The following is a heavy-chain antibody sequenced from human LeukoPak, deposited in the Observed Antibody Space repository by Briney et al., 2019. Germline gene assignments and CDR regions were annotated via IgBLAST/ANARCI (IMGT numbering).Heavy chain of an antibody. CDR2: TYYRSKWYN. CDR1: GDSVSTNSAT. Sequence: SQTLSLTCAISGDSVSTNSATWAWLRQSPSRGLEWLGRTYYRSKWYNDYAVSMKSRITINPDTSKNQFSLQLNSVTPEDTAVYYCARLVGASWFDSWGQGTLVTVSS. J-gene: IGHJ5*01. CDR3: ARLVGASWFDS. D-gene: IGHD1-26*01. V-gene: IGHV6-1*01.